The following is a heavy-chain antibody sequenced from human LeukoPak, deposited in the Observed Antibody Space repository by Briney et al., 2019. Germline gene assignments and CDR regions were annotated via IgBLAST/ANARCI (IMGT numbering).Heavy chain of an antibody. Sequence: PGRSLRLSCVVSGFTFNSYGMHWVRQAPGKGLEWVAVISYDGSNKYYADSVKGRFTMSRDNSKNTLYLQMNSLRAEDTAVYYCAKDVYYFDYWGQGTLVTASS. CDR1: GFTFNSYG. J-gene: IGHJ4*02. CDR3: AKDVYYFDY. CDR2: ISYDGSNK. V-gene: IGHV3-30*18.